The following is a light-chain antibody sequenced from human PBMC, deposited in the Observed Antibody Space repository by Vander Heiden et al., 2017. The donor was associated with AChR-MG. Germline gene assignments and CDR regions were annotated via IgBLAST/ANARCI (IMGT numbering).Light chain of an antibody. V-gene: IGLV2-14*03. J-gene: IGLJ3*02. Sequence: QSALTPPASVVGSPGPSITISCTGTSSDIGGYNFVSWYQQHPGKAPKLMIYDVINRPSGVSDRFSASKSGNTASLTISGLQAEDEADYYCTSYTTSSTVVFGGGTKLTVL. CDR2: DVI. CDR3: TSYTTSSTVV. CDR1: SSDIGGYNF.